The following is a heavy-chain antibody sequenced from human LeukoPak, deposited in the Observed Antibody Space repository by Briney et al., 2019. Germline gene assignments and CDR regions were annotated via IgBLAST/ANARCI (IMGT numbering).Heavy chain of an antibody. V-gene: IGHV1-2*02. CDR2: INPNSGGT. CDR3: ATSYCFDSSGYYGCDS. D-gene: IGHD3-22*01. J-gene: IGHJ5*01. Sequence: ASVKVSCKASRYTFIDYYIQWGTQTPRQGVESMGWINPNSGGTNYAQKCQGSVTMTRDTSISTAYMELSRLRFDDTAVYYCATSYCFDSSGYYGCDSWGEGTLVTVSS. CDR1: RYTFIDYY.